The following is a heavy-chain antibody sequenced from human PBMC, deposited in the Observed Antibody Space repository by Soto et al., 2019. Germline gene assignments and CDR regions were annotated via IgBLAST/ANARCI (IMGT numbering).Heavy chain of an antibody. V-gene: IGHV5-51*01. J-gene: IGHJ6*02. Sequence: PGESLKISCKGSGYSFTSYWIGWVRQMPGKGLEWMGIIYPGDSDTRYSPSFQGQVTISADKSISTAYLQWSSLKASDTAMYYCARHGSGSFLFYSYYGMDVWGQGTTVTVSS. D-gene: IGHD1-26*01. CDR1: GYSFTSYW. CDR2: IYPGDSDT. CDR3: ARHGSGSFLFYSYYGMDV.